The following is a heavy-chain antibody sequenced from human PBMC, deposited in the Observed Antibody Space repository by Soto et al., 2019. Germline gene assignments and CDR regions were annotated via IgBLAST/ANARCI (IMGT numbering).Heavy chain of an antibody. D-gene: IGHD1-26*01. CDR3: TRSIVGATDY. CDR2: IRSKANSYAT. V-gene: IGHV3-73*02. CDR1: GFTFSGSA. J-gene: IGHJ4*02. Sequence: EVQLVESGGGLVQPGGSLKPSCAASGFTFSGSAMHWVRQASGKGLEWVGRIRSKANSYATAYAASVKGRFTISRDDSKNTAYLQMNSLKTEDTAVYYCTRSIVGATDYWGQGTLVTVSS.